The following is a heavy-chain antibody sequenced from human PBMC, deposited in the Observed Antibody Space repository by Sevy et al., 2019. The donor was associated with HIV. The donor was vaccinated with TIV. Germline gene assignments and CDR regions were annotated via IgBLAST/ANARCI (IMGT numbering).Heavy chain of an antibody. CDR2: ISSSSSYI. V-gene: IGHV3-21*01. J-gene: IGHJ3*02. CDR3: AGGGGMDSGSVDAFDI. D-gene: IGHD2-2*03. Sequence: GGSLRLSCAASGFTFSSYSMNWVRQAPGKGLEWVSSISSSSSYIYYADSVKGRFTISRDNAKNSLYLQMNSLRAEDTAVYYCAGGGGMDSGSVDAFDIWGQGTMVTVSS. CDR1: GFTFSSYS.